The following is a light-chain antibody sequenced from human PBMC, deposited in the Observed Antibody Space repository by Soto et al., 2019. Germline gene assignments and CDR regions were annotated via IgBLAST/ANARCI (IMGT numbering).Light chain of an antibody. V-gene: IGKV1-5*03. J-gene: IGKJ1*01. Sequence: DIQMTQSPSTLSGSVGDRVTITCRASQTISSWLAWYQQKPGKAPKLLIYKASTLKSGVPSRFXGSXSGTEFTLTISSLQPDDFATYYCQHYNSYSEAFGQGTKVELK. CDR3: QHYNSYSEA. CDR1: QTISSW. CDR2: KAS.